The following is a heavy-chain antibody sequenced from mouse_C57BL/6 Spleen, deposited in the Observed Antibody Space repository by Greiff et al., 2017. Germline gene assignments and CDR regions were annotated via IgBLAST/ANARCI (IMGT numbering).Heavy chain of an antibody. CDR1: GFTFSSYA. Sequence: EVNLVESGGGLVKPGGSLKLSCAASGFTFSSYAMSWVRQTPEKRLEWVATISDGGSYTYYPDNVKGRFTISRDNAKNNLYLQMSHLKSEDTAMYYCARDTFFDVWGTGTTVTVSS. CDR3: ARDTFFDV. V-gene: IGHV5-4*01. CDR2: ISDGGSYT. D-gene: IGHD5-1*01. J-gene: IGHJ1*03.